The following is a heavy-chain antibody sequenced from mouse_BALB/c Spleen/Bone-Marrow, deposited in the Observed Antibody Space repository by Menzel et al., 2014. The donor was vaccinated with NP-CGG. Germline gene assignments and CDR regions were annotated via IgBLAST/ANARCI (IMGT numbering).Heavy chain of an antibody. D-gene: IGHD2-1*01. Sequence: LVKTGASVKISCKASGYSFTGYYMHWVKQSHGKSLEWIGYISCYNGATSYNQKFKGKATFTVDTSSSTAYMQFNSLTSEDSAVYYCVKGVYGNPFADWGQGTLVTVSA. V-gene: IGHV1S34*01. CDR2: ISCYNGAT. CDR1: GYSFTGYY. CDR3: VKGVYGNPFAD. J-gene: IGHJ3*01.